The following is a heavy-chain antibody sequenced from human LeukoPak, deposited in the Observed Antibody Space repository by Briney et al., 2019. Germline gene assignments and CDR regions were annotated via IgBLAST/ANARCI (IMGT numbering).Heavy chain of an antibody. CDR1: GGSFSGYY. CDR3: ARGGRYGPGY. V-gene: IGHV4-34*01. J-gene: IGHJ4*02. CDR2: INHSGSY. D-gene: IGHD5-18*01. Sequence: PSETLSLTCAVSGGSFSGYYWSWIRQPPGKGLEWIGEINHSGSYNYNPPLKSRVTISVDTSKNQFSLKLSSVTAADTSVYYCARGGRYGPGYWGQGTLVTVSS.